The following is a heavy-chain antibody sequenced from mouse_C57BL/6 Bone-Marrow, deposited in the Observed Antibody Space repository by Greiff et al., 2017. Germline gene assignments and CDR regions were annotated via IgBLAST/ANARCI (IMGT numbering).Heavy chain of an antibody. D-gene: IGHD1-1*01. J-gene: IGHJ1*03. CDR3: ARRLLRSWYFDV. V-gene: IGHV1-80*01. CDR2: IYPGDGDT. CDR1: GYAFSSYW. Sequence: QVQLQQSGAALVKPGASVKISCKASGYAFSSYWMNWVKQRPGKGLEWIGQIYPGDGDTNYNGKFKGKDTLTADKSSSPAYMQLSSLTSEDSAVDFCARRLLRSWYFDVWGTGTTVTVSS.